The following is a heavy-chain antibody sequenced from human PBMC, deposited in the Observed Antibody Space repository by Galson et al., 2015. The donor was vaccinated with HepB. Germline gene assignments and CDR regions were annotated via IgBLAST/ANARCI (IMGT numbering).Heavy chain of an antibody. J-gene: IGHJ6*02. CDR2: LNPDSGDT. CDR1: GYTFTDHY. V-gene: IGHV1-2*04. Sequence: SVKVSCKASGYTFTDHYIHWVRQAPGQGLEWMGWLNPDSGDTNYVQNFQGWVTMTRDTSITTAYLELTRLTSDDTAVYYCARARKSHSGDRYGQLKTTTHGMDVWGQGTTVIVSS. CDR3: ARARKSHSGDRYGQLKTTTHGMDV. D-gene: IGHD2-15*01.